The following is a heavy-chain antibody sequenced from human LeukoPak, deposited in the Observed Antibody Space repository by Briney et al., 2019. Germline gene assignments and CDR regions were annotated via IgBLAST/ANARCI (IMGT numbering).Heavy chain of an antibody. V-gene: IGHV1-69*13. CDR2: IIPIFGTA. CDR3: ARPSIVGATGHFDY. J-gene: IGHJ4*02. Sequence: SVKVSCKASGGTFSSYAISWVRQAPGQGLEWMGGIIPIFGTANYAQKFQGRVTVTADESTSTAYMEPSSLRSEDTAVYYCARPSIVGATGHFDYWGQGTLVTVSS. D-gene: IGHD1-26*01. CDR1: GGTFSSYA.